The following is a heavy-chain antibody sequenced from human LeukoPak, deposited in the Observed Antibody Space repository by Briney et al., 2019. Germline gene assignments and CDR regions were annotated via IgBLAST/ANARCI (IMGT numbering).Heavy chain of an antibody. CDR2: IYYSGRT. V-gene: IGHV4-59*01. J-gene: IGHJ4*02. CDR1: GGSISSYY. CDR3: ARGSETSGYRPDD. D-gene: IGHD3-22*01. Sequence: SETLSLTCTVSGGSISSYYWIWIRQPPGKGLEWIGYIYYSGRTNYNPSLKSRVTMSIDTSKNQFSLNLTSVSAADTAVYFCARGSETSGYRPDDWGQGSLVTVSS.